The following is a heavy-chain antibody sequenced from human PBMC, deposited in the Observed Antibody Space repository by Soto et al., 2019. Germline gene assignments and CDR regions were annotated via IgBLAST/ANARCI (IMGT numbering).Heavy chain of an antibody. Sequence: GGSLRLSCAASGFTFSSYAMTWVRQAPGKGLEWVSSISNSGGTTYYADSVKGRFTISRDNSKNTLYLQMNSLRAGDTAIYYCARDGSGYYYNYFDFWGQGTLVTVSS. CDR3: ARDGSGYYYNYFDF. D-gene: IGHD3-22*01. J-gene: IGHJ4*02. V-gene: IGHV3-23*01. CDR2: ISNSGGTT. CDR1: GFTFSSYA.